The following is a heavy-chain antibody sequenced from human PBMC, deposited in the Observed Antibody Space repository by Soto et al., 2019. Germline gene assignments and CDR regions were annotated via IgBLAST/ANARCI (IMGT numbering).Heavy chain of an antibody. CDR2: TYYRSKWYN. Sequence: SQTLSLTCAISGDSVSSNSAAWNWIRQSPSRGLEWLGRTYYRSKWYNDYAVSVKSRITINPDTSKNQFSLQLNSVTPEDTAVYYCARVVFSSSRYAYYCYVMDVWAQGTTVTVS. CDR3: ARVVFSSSRYAYYCYVMDV. CDR1: GDSVSSNSAA. D-gene: IGHD6-6*01. V-gene: IGHV6-1*01. J-gene: IGHJ6*02.